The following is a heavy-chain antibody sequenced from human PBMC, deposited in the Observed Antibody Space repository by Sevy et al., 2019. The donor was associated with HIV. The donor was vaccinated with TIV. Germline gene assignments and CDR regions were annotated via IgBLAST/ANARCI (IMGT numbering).Heavy chain of an antibody. D-gene: IGHD6-19*01. V-gene: IGHV4-59*01. CDR3: ARDSGIAVAGTYYYYGMDV. CDR1: GGSISSYY. J-gene: IGHJ6*02. Sequence: SETLSLTCTVSGGSISSYYWSWIRQPPGKGLEWIGYIYYSGSTNYNPSLKSRVTISVDTSKNQFSLKLSSVTAADTAVYDGARDSGIAVAGTYYYYGMDVWGQGTTVTVSS. CDR2: IYYSGST.